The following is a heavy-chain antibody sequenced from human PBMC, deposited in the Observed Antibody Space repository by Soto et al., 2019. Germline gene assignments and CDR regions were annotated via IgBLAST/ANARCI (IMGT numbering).Heavy chain of an antibody. D-gene: IGHD6-19*01. CDR2: ISHGGST. CDR3: ASLIAVANY. V-gene: IGHV4-4*02. CDR1: SGSISSSNW. Sequence: TSETLSLTCAVSSGSISSSNWWSWVRQPPGKGLEWIGEISHGGSTNYNPSLKSRVTISVDKSKNQFSLKLSSVTAADTAVYYCASLIAVANYWGQGTLVTVSS. J-gene: IGHJ4*02.